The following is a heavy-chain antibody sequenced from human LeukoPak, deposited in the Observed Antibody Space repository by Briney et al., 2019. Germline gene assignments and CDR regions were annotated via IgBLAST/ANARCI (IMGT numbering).Heavy chain of an antibody. J-gene: IGHJ4*02. V-gene: IGHV4-38-2*01. D-gene: IGHD4-11*01. Sequence: SETLSLTCAVSGYSITSGYYWAWTRQPPGKGLEWIGNIYHSGSTYYNASLKSRVTISVDTSKNQFSLKLSSVTAADTAVYYCARRYSNYFFDYWGQGTLVTVSS. CDR3: ARRYSNYFFDY. CDR1: GYSITSGYY. CDR2: IYHSGST.